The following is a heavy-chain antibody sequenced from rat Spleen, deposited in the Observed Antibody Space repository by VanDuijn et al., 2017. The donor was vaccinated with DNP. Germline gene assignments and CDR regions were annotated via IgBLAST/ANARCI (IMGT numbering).Heavy chain of an antibody. CDR2: ISYSGSA. J-gene: IGHJ2*01. CDR3: ARYTIAATIAPRYFDY. CDR1: GYSITSNY. Sequence: EVQLQESGPGLVKPSQSLSLTCSVTGYSITSNYWGWIRKFPGNKMEWMGFISYSGSASYNPSLKSRFSITRDTSKNQFFLQLNSVTTEDTATYYCARYTIAATIAPRYFDYWGQGVMVTVSS. V-gene: IGHV3-1*01. D-gene: IGHD1-2*01.